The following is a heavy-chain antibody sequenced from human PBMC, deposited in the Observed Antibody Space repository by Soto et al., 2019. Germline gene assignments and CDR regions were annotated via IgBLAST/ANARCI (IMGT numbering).Heavy chain of an antibody. CDR2: INGGNGHT. CDR1: GYTFTSYA. V-gene: IGHV1-3*01. D-gene: IGHD2-8*01. J-gene: IGHJ4*02. CDR3: ASDRALNGLFDY. Sequence: QVQLVQSGAEVKKPGASVKVSCKASGYTFTSYAIHWVRQAPGQRLEWMGGINGGNGHTYYSQKFQGRVTITRDTSANTAYMELSSLISEDTAVYYCASDRALNGLFDYWGQGTLVTVSS.